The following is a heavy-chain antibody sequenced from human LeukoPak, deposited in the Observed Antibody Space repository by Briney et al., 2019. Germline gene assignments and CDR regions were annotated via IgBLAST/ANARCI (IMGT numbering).Heavy chain of an antibody. Sequence: GGSLRLSCAASGFTFSSYSMNWVRQAPGKGLEWVSYISGGNTSIYYGDSVKGRFTISRDNAKNSLYLQMNSLRVEDTAVYYCARDGAATGPDFDYWGQGTLVTVSS. D-gene: IGHD6-13*01. CDR1: GFTFSSYS. CDR3: ARDGAATGPDFDY. J-gene: IGHJ4*02. V-gene: IGHV3-48*01. CDR2: ISGGNTSI.